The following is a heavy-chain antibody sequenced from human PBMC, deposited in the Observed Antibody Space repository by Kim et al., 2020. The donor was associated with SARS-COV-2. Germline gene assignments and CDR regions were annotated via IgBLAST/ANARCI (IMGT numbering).Heavy chain of an antibody. CDR2: IIASGDST. Sequence: GGSLRLSCAASGFPFTTYVMTWVRQAPGKGLEWVSAIIASGDSTYFANSVKGRFTISSDNSKNTVYLQMNSMRADDTAVYYCVKGGWLDQRGQGTLATVS. CDR1: GFPFTTYV. CDR3: VKGGWLDQ. J-gene: IGHJ5*02. V-gene: IGHV3-23*01.